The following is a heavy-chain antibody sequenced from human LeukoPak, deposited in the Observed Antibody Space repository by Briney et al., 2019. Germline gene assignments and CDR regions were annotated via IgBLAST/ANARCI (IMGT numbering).Heavy chain of an antibody. V-gene: IGHV4-39*07. J-gene: IGHJ4*02. CDR2: IYYSGST. CDR1: GGSISSSSYY. CDR3: ARVRYYDFWSGYGGFDY. D-gene: IGHD3-3*01. Sequence: SETLSLTCTVSGGSISSSSYYWGWIRQPPGKGLEWIGSIYYSGSTYYNPSLKSRVTISVDTSKNQFSLKLSSVTAADTAVYYCARVRYYDFWSGYGGFDYWGQGTLVTVSS.